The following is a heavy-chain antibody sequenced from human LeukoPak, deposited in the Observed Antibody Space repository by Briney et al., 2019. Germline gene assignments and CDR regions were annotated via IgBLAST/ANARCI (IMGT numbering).Heavy chain of an antibody. CDR1: GYTFTGYY. CDR3: ARDDRIAAARGDY. J-gene: IGHJ4*02. CDR2: INPNSGGT. D-gene: IGHD6-13*01. V-gene: IGHV1-2*02. Sequence: ASVKVSCKASGYTFTGYYMHWVRQAPGQGLEWMGWINPNSGGTNYAQKFQGRVTMTRDMSISTAYMELSRLRSDDTAVYYCARDDRIAAARGDYWGQGTLVTVSS.